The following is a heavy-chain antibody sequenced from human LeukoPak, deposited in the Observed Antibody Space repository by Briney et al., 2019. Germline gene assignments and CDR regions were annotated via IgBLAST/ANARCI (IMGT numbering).Heavy chain of an antibody. D-gene: IGHD1-26*01. CDR2: IYHSGST. CDR1: GGSVSSTNW. Sequence: SGTLSLTCAVSGGSVSSTNWWSWVRQSPGEGLEWIGEIYHSGSTNYNPSLKSRVTISVDTSKNQFSLKLSSVTAADTAVYYCARRDPVGASLIDYWGQGTLVTVSS. V-gene: IGHV4-4*02. CDR3: ARRDPVGASLIDY. J-gene: IGHJ4*02.